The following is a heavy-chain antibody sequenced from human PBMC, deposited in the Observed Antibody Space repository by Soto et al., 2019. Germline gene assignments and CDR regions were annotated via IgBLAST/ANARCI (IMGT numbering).Heavy chain of an antibody. CDR3: ARGAALAGKLDL. J-gene: IGHJ4*02. CDR1: GFTFTSDS. D-gene: IGHD6-19*01. V-gene: IGHV3-21*06. Sequence: LRLSCEASGFTFTSDSMTWVRQAPGKGLEWVSSISSHGRDIFYADSVKGRFTISRDNAKDSLHLQMNSLTGEDSAVYYCARGAALAGKLDLWGQGTLVTVSS. CDR2: ISSHGRDI.